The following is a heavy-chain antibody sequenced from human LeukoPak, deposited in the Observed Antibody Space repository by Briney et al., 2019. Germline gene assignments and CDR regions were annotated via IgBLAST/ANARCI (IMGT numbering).Heavy chain of an antibody. CDR1: GYTFTGYY. V-gene: IGHV3-30*18. D-gene: IGHD5-18*01. CDR2: ISYDGSNK. Sequence: SCKASGYTFTGYYMHWVRQAPGKGLEWVAVISYDGSNKYYADSVKGRFTISRDNSKNTLYLQMNSLRAEDTAVYYCAKEWGYSSYYFDYWGQGTLVTVSS. CDR3: AKEWGYSSYYFDY. J-gene: IGHJ4*02.